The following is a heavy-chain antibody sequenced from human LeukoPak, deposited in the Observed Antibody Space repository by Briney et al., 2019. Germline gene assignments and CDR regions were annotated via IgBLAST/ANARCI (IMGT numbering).Heavy chain of an antibody. V-gene: IGHV4-39*01. CDR3: ARQRAWFGEWAFDY. J-gene: IGHJ4*02. CDR2: IKSGDTT. Sequence: PSETLSLTCTVSAGSISSRTFYWGWIRQPPGGGLEWIGSIKSGDTTYYNASLKSRVTMFVDTSKKQVSLEVSSVTAADTAVYYCARQRAWFGEWAFDYWGRGTLVTVSS. CDR1: AGSISSRTFY. D-gene: IGHD3-10*01.